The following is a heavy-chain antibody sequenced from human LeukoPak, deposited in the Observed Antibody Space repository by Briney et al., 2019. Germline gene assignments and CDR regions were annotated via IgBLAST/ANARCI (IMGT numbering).Heavy chain of an antibody. J-gene: IGHJ4*02. CDR1: GDSISYHNYY. Sequence: PSETLSLTCAVSGDSISYHNYYWDWIRQPPGKGLEWIGTVYYTGNTYYNPSLKSRVAISVDTSKNQFSLKLSSVTAADTAVYYCARPSIAVAGLFDYWGQGTLVTVSS. CDR3: ARPSIAVAGLFDY. V-gene: IGHV4-39*01. CDR2: VYYTGNT. D-gene: IGHD6-19*01.